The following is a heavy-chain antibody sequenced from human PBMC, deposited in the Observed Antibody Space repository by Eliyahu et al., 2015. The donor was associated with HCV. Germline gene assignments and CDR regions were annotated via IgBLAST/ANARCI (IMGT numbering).Heavy chain of an antibody. CDR2: INPNNGDK. V-gene: IGHV1-2*02. Sequence: QVQLVQSGPEVKKPGASVKISCTAPGXTFSGYYLHWVRQASGQGLEWLGWINPNNGDKRYVQDFQGRLIMTRDTSTSTAYLQLNRLTSEDSAVYYCAAYSIDGDSYYYYYSLDIWGQGTAVSVSS. J-gene: IGHJ6*02. CDR3: AAYSIDGDSYYYYYSLDI. CDR1: GXTFSGYY. D-gene: IGHD5-18*01.